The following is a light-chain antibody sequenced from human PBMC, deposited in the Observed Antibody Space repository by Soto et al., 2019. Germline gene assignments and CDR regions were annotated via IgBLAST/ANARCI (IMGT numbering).Light chain of an antibody. CDR1: SSDIGSNT. CDR3: AAWDDSLNGPV. CDR2: FNN. V-gene: IGLV1-44*01. J-gene: IGLJ3*02. Sequence: QSVLTQPPSASGTPGQGVSISCSGSSSDIGSNTVNWYQQLPGTAPKLLIYFNNQRPSGVPDRFSGSKSGTSASLAISGLQSDDEAQYYCAAWDDSLNGPVFGGGTKLTVL.